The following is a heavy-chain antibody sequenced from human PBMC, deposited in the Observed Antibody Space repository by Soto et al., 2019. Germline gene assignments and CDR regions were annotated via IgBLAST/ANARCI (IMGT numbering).Heavy chain of an antibody. CDR2: VSSDGSFT. Sequence: EVQLVESGGGLVQPGGSLRLSCAASGFTFSKYWMHWVRQAPGKGLVWVARVSSDGSFTYYADSVKGRFTISRDNAQNTLYLQMSTLRPDDTAVHYCAREGDMGSSAFDCWGQGTLVTVSS. V-gene: IGHV3-74*01. D-gene: IGHD3-10*01. CDR3: AREGDMGSSAFDC. CDR1: GFTFSKYW. J-gene: IGHJ4*02.